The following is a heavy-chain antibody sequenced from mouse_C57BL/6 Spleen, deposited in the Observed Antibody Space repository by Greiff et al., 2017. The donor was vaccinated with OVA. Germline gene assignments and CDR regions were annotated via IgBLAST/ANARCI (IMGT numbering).Heavy chain of an antibody. Sequence: QVQLQQPGAELVRPGSSVKLSCKASGYTFTSYWMHWVKQRPIQGLEWIGNIDPSDSETHYNQKFKDKATLTVDKSSSTAYMQLSSLTSEDSAVYYCVRGYGSSYGYAMDYWGQGTSVTVSS. V-gene: IGHV1-52*01. CDR2: IDPSDSET. CDR1: GYTFTSYW. CDR3: VRGYGSSYGYAMDY. J-gene: IGHJ4*01. D-gene: IGHD1-1*01.